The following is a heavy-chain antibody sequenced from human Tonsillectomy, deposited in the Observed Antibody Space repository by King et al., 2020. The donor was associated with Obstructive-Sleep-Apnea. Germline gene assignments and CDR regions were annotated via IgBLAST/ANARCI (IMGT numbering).Heavy chain of an antibody. CDR1: GGSISSGDYY. D-gene: IGHD1-20*01. CDR3: ARGCHLYKWNDGWNWFDP. Sequence: PLQESGPGLVKPSQTLSLTCTVSGGSISSGDYYWSWIRQHPGKGLEWIGYIYYSGSTYYNPSLKSRVTMSVDTSKNQFSLKLSSVTAADTAVYYCARGCHLYKWNDGWNWFDPWGQGTLVTVSS. J-gene: IGHJ5*02. CDR2: IYYSGST. V-gene: IGHV4-31*03.